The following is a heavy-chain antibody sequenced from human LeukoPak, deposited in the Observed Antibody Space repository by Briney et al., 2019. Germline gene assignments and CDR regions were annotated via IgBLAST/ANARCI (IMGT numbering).Heavy chain of an antibody. Sequence: PGGALRLSCAASGFTFSTYEMNWVRQAPGKGLEWVSYISSSGTTVNYADSVKGRFTISRDNAKNSLYLQMNSLKVEDTAVYYCAIGDSYFWGQGTLVTVSS. D-gene: IGHD2-21*02. J-gene: IGHJ4*02. V-gene: IGHV3-48*03. CDR3: AIGDSYF. CDR2: ISSSGTTV. CDR1: GFTFSTYE.